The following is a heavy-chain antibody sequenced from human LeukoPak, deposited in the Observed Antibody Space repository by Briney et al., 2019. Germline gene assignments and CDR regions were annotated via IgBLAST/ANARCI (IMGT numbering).Heavy chain of an antibody. V-gene: IGHV4-39*07. CDR2: IYYSGST. J-gene: IGHJ4*02. CDR1: GGSISSSSYY. D-gene: IGHD4-17*01. Sequence: SETLSLTCTVSGGSISSSSYYWGWIRQPPGKGLEWIGSIYYSGSTYYNPSLKSRVTISVDTSKNQFSLKLSSVTAADTAVYYCARGIKYGDFVYWGQGTLVTVSS. CDR3: ARGIKYGDFVY.